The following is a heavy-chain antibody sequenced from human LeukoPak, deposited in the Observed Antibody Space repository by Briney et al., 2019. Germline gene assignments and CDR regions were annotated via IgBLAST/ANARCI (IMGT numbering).Heavy chain of an antibody. Sequence: GGSLRLSCAASGFTFSSYSMNWVRQAPGKGLEWVSSISGSGDNTYYADSVKGRFTISRDNSKNTLFLQMNSLRAEDTAVYYCARGAYDAFDIWGQGTMVTVSS. CDR1: GFTFSSYS. CDR3: ARGAYDAFDI. D-gene: IGHD3-16*01. J-gene: IGHJ3*02. V-gene: IGHV3-23*01. CDR2: ISGSGDNT.